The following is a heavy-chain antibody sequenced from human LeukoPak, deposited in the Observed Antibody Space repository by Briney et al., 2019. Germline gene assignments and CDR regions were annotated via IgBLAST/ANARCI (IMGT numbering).Heavy chain of an antibody. CDR3: TTEEYCSSTSCLYYYYYMDV. CDR2: IKSKTDGGTT. Sequence: GGSLRLSCAASGFTFSNAWMSWVRQAPGKGLEWVGRIKSKTDGGTTDYAAPVKGRFTISRDDSKDTLYLQMNSLKTEDTAVYYCTTEEYCSSTSCLYYYYYMDVWGKGTTVTVSS. V-gene: IGHV3-15*01. D-gene: IGHD2-2*01. J-gene: IGHJ6*03. CDR1: GFTFSNAW.